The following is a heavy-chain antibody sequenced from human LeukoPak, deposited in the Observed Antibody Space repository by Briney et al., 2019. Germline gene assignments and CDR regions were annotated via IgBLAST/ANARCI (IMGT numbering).Heavy chain of an antibody. D-gene: IGHD5-18*01. CDR1: GGSISIYY. J-gene: IGHJ6*03. CDR2: ICTSGST. CDR3: ARGVHGYSYGYVPWELYSYMDV. V-gene: IGHV4-4*07. Sequence: PSETLSLTCTVSGGSISIYYWSWIRQPAGKGLECIGRICTSGSTSYNPSLKSRVTISVDTSKNQFSLKMNSVTAADTAVYYCARGVHGYSYGYVPWELYSYMDVWGKGTTVSISS.